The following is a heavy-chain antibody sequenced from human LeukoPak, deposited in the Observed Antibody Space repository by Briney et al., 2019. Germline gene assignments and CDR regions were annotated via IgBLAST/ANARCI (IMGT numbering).Heavy chain of an antibody. J-gene: IGHJ4*02. Sequence: GGSLRLSCAASGFTFSGSWMSWVRQAPGKGREWVANIYQDGSEKYYVDSVKGRFAISRDNAKNSLYLQMNSLRDDDTAVYYCARDRWHDGFDYWGQGTLVTVSS. CDR1: GFTFSGSW. CDR3: ARDRWHDGFDY. CDR2: IYQDGSEK. V-gene: IGHV3-7*01. D-gene: IGHD1-1*01.